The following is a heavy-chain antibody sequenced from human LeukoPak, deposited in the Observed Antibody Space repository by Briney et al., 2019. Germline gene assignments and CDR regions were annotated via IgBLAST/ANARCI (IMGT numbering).Heavy chain of an antibody. CDR1: GGSISSSNW. CDR3: ARDRYYDILTGIFDY. Sequence: SSETLSLTCAVSGGSISSSNWWSWVRPPPGKGLEWIGEIYHSGSTNYNPSLKSRVTISIDKSKNQFSLKLSSVTAADTAVYYCARDRYYDILTGIFDYWGQGTLVTVSS. V-gene: IGHV4-4*02. J-gene: IGHJ4*02. CDR2: IYHSGST. D-gene: IGHD3-9*01.